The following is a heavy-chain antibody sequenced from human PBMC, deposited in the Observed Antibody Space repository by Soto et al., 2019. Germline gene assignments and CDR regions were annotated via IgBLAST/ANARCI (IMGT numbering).Heavy chain of an antibody. Sequence: LRLSCAASGFTFSDYYMTWIRQAPGKGLEWVSYISSSSSYTNYADSVKGRFTISRDNANNSLYLQMNNLSADDTAVYYCARDTKMLAPLIYMDHWGRGTLVTVSS. D-gene: IGHD3-22*01. CDR3: ARDTKMLAPLIYMDH. CDR2: ISSSSSYT. V-gene: IGHV3-11*06. J-gene: IGHJ4*02. CDR1: GFTFSDYY.